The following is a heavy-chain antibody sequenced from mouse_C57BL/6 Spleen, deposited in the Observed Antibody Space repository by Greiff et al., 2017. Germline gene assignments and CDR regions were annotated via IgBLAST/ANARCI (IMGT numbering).Heavy chain of an antibody. D-gene: IGHD2-3*01. CDR2: INPYNGGT. CDR1: GYTFTDYY. V-gene: IGHV1-19*01. CDR3: ARYGDDCYDYAIDY. J-gene: IGHJ4*01. Sequence: EVKLVASGPVLVKPGASVKMSCKASGYTFTDYYMNWVKQSHGKSLEWIGVINPYNGGTSYNQKFKGKATLTVDKSSSTAYMELNSLTSEDSAVXDCARYGDDCYDYAIDYWGQGTSVTVSS.